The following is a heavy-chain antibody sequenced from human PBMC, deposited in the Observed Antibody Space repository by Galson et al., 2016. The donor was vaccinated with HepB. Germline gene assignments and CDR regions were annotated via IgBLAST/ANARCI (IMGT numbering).Heavy chain of an antibody. CDR2: ISTSWGNT. CDR3: VRQPSYGYPFDD. V-gene: IGHV3-64D*08. J-gene: IGHJ4*02. Sequence: SLRLSCAASGFSFSSYGYHWVRQAPGKGLEHVSGISTSWGNTHYAGSVKGRFIISRDNSKNTLFLQMSGLRPEDTAVYYCVRQPSYGYPFDDWGQGTLVTVSS. CDR1: GFSFSSYG. D-gene: IGHD5-18*01.